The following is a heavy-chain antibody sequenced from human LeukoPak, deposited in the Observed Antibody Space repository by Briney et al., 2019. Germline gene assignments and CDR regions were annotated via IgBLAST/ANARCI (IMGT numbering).Heavy chain of an antibody. CDR1: GGTFSSYA. D-gene: IGHD4-17*01. Sequence: SVKVSCKASGGTFSSYAISWVRQAPGRGLEWMGGIIPIFGTANYAQKFQGRVTITADESTSTAYMELSSLRSEDTAVYYCARDPTTVTTDNWFDPWGQGTLVTVSS. CDR2: IIPIFGTA. V-gene: IGHV1-69*01. CDR3: ARDPTTVTTDNWFDP. J-gene: IGHJ5*02.